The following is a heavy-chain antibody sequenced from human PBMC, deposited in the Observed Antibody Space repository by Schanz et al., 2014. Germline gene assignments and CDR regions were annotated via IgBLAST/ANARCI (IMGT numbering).Heavy chain of an antibody. CDR3: ARGTPFLCDY. CDR1: GFTFSDYY. CDR2: INGGGETT. D-gene: IGHD3-16*01. Sequence: QVQLVESGGGVVQPGRSLRLSCAASGFTFSDYYMTWIRQAPGKGLEWVSYINGGGETTYYADSVRGRFTISRDNSKNTLYLQMSSLRAEDTAVYYCARGTPFLCDYWGQGTLVTVSS. V-gene: IGHV3-11*04. J-gene: IGHJ4*02.